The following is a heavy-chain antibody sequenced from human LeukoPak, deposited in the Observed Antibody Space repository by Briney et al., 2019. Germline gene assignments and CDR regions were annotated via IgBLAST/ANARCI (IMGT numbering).Heavy chain of an antibody. D-gene: IGHD3-3*01. Sequence: GGSLRLSCAASGFTFSSYAMHWVRQAPGKGLEYVSAISSNGGSTYYANSVKGRFTISRDNSENTLYLQMGSLRAEDMAVYYCARVNYDFWSGYYGYYYYYMDVWGKGTTVTVSS. CDR3: ARVNYDFWSGYYGYYYYYMDV. V-gene: IGHV3-64*01. CDR1: GFTFSSYA. J-gene: IGHJ6*03. CDR2: ISSNGGST.